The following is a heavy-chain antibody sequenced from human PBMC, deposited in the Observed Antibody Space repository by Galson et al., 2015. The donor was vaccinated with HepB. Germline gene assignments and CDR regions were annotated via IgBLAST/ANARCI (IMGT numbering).Heavy chain of an antibody. J-gene: IGHJ4*02. CDR2: IIPIFGTA. V-gene: IGHV1-69*13. CDR3: ARGRYDSSGYEGGSNYFDY. CDR1: GGTFSSYA. Sequence: SVKVSCKASGGTFSSYAISWVRQAPGQGLEWMGGIIPIFGTANYAQKFQGRVTITADESTSTAYMELSSLRSEDTAVYYCARGRYDSSGYEGGSNYFDYWGQGTLVTVSS. D-gene: IGHD3-22*01.